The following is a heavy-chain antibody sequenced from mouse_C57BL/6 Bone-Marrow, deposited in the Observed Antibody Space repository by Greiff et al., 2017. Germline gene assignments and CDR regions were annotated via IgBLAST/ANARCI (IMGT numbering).Heavy chain of an antibody. Sequence: VQLKQSGAELVRPGASVKLSCTASGFNIKDDYMHWVKQRPEQGLEWIGWIDPENGDTEYAPKFQGKATITADTSSNTAYLQLSSLTSEDTAVYYYSTYGVYDYWDRGNALTVTA. CDR1: GFNIKDDY. CDR2: IDPENGDT. V-gene: IGHV14-4*01. D-gene: IGHD1-1*02. CDR3: STYGVYDY. J-gene: IGHJ2*01.